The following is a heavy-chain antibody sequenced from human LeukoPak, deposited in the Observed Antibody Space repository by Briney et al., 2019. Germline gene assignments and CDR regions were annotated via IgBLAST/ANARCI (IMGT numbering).Heavy chain of an antibody. CDR1: GFTSSSYG. CDR3: AKGNLEGTVTTYY. Sequence: GGSLRLSCSASGFTSSSYGMSWVRQAPGKGLEWVSVVSLSGDNMFYADSVKGRFTISRDNSKNTVYLQMDSLRVDDTAVYYCAKGNLEGTVTTYYWGQGTLVTVSS. CDR2: VSLSGDNM. D-gene: IGHD4-17*01. V-gene: IGHV3-23*01. J-gene: IGHJ4*02.